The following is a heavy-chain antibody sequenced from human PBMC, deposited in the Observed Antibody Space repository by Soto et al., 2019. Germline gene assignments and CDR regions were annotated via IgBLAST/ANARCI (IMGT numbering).Heavy chain of an antibody. CDR1: GYTFTDYF. CDR3: AGNWNDGDAYFDN. CDR2: INPKRGGT. J-gene: IGHJ4*02. V-gene: IGHV1-2*02. Sequence: VQLVQSGAEVKKPGASVKVSCKASGYTFTDYFIQWVRQAPGQGFEWMGWINPKRGGTRYAQKFQGRVTMTRDTSINTVYMELRLLRSDDTAVYYCAGNWNDGDAYFDNWGQGTLVTVSS. D-gene: IGHD1-1*01.